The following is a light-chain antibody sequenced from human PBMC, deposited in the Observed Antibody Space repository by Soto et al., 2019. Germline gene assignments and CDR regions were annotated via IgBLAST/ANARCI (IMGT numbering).Light chain of an antibody. CDR2: GAS. J-gene: IGKJ1*01. CDR3: QQYGSSLTWT. Sequence: EIALTPSPGTLSLSPGAIATRPCRASQSVSSSYLAWYQQKPGQAPRLLIYGASSRATGIPDRFSGSGSGTDFTLTISRLEPEDFAVYYCQQYGSSLTWTFGQGTKVDIK. V-gene: IGKV3-20*01. CDR1: QSVSSSY.